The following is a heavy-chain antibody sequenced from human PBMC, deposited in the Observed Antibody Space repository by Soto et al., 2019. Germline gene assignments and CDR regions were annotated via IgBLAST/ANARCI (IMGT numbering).Heavy chain of an antibody. CDR1: GYSFTSYW. D-gene: IGHD3-10*01. CDR3: ARPRSGSYRLDYYGMDV. CDR2: IYPGDSDT. V-gene: IGHV5-51*01. Sequence: LGESLKISCKGSGYSFTSYWIAWVRQMPGKGLEWMGIIYPGDSDTRYSPSFQGQATISADKSISTAYLQWSSLKASDTAIYYCARPRSGSYRLDYYGMDVWGQGTTVTVSS. J-gene: IGHJ6*02.